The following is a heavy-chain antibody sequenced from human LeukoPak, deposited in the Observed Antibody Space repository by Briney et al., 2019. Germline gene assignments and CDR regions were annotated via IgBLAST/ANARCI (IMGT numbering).Heavy chain of an antibody. V-gene: IGHV3-21*01. D-gene: IGHD6-13*01. CDR2: ISSSSSYT. Sequence: GGSLRLSCAASGFTFSSYSMNWVRQAPGKGLEWVSSISSSSSYTYYADSVKGRFTISRDNPKNSLYLQMNSLRAEDRAVYYCARAGIAAAGTPNWFDPWGQGTLVTVSS. CDR3: ARAGIAAAGTPNWFDP. J-gene: IGHJ5*02. CDR1: GFTFSSYS.